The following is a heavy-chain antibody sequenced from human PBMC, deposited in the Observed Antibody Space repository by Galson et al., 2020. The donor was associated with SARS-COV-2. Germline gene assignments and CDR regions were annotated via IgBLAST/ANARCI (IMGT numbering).Heavy chain of an antibody. CDR2: IYATGNT. Sequence: SQTLSLTCTVSGDSVSGPSYHWNWIRQPAGKGLEWLGRIYATGNTDYNPSLKSRVAISIDRSKNQFSLKLNSVTAADTAVYYCARAKKVLLCLDMAGYFDYWGQGTLVTVSS. CDR1: GDSVSGPSYH. V-gene: IGHV4-61*02. J-gene: IGHJ4*02. D-gene: IGHD3-10*02. CDR3: ARAKKVLLCLDMAGYFDY.